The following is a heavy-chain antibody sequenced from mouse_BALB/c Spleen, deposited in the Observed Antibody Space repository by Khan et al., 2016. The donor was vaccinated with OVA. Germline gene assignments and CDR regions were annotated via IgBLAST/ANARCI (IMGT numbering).Heavy chain of an antibody. J-gene: IGHJ3*01. CDR2: INYSGST. Sequence: EVQLQESGSGLVKPSQSLSLTCTVTGYSITSDYAWNWIRQFPGNRLEWMGYINYSGSTSKKPSLKSRMSISRDTSKNQIFLQLNSVTTEDTATYYCVRGRSYWGQGTLVTVSA. V-gene: IGHV3-2*02. CDR1: GYSITSDYA. CDR3: VRGRSY.